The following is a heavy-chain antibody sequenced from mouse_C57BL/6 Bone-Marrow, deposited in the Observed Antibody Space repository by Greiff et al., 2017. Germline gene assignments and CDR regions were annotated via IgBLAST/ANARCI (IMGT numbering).Heavy chain of an antibody. V-gene: IGHV1-39*01. CDR2: INPNYGTT. D-gene: IGHD2-3*01. CDR1: DYN. Sequence: DYNMNWVKQSNGKSLEWIGVINPNYGTTSYNQKFKGKATLTVDQSSSTAYMQLNSLTSEDSAVYYCARPGWLAWYFDVWGTGTTVTVSS. CDR3: ARPGWLAWYFDV. J-gene: IGHJ1*03.